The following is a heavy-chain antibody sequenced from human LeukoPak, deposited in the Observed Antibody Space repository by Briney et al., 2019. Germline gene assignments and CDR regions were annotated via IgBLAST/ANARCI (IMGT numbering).Heavy chain of an antibody. Sequence: GGSLRLSCAASGFTFSSYAMSWVRQAPGKGLEWVSAISGSGGSTYYADSVKGRFTISRDNSKNTLYLQMNSLRAEDTAVYYCAKLVDYCEGRTCFTSYYYTDIWGRGTTVTVSS. CDR1: GFTFSSYA. J-gene: IGHJ6*03. D-gene: IGHD4/OR15-4a*01. CDR2: ISGSGGST. V-gene: IGHV3-23*01. CDR3: AKLVDYCEGRTCFTSYYYTDI.